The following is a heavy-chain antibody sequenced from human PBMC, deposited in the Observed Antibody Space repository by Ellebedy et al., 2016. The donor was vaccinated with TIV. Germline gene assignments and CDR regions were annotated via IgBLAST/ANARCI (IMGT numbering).Heavy chain of an antibody. V-gene: IGHV3-7*01. Sequence: GESLKISXAASGFTFSSYRMSWVRQAPGKGLEWVANIKQDGSEKYYVDSVKGRFTISRDNAKNSLYLQMNSLRAEDTAVYYCARDMYYYGSGNYYYYGMDVWGQGTTVTVSS. J-gene: IGHJ6*02. CDR1: GFTFSSYR. D-gene: IGHD3-10*01. CDR3: ARDMYYYGSGNYYYYGMDV. CDR2: IKQDGSEK.